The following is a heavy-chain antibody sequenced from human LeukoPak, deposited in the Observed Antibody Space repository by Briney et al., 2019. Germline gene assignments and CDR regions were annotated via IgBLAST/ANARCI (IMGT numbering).Heavy chain of an antibody. CDR3: ARDWAVFGGASLGDP. J-gene: IGHJ5*02. V-gene: IGHV4-39*07. CDR1: GGSISSSSYY. CDR2: IYYSGST. D-gene: IGHD3-3*01. Sequence: SETLSLTCTVSGGSISSSSYYWGWIRQPPGKGLEWIGSIYYSGSTNYNPSLKSRVTISVDTSKNQFSLKLSSVTAADTAVYYCARDWAVFGGASLGDPWGQGTLVTVSS.